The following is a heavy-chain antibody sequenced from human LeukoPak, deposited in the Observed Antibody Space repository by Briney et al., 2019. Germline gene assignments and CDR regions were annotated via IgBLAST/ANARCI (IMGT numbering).Heavy chain of an antibody. Sequence: PSETLSLTCTVSGGSISSGSYYWSWIRQPAGKGLEWIGRIYTSGSTNYNPSLKSRVTISVDTSKNQFSLKLSSVTAADTAVYYCARHAPPAAGGVDYWGQGTLVTVSS. CDR2: IYTSGST. D-gene: IGHD6-13*01. CDR1: GGSISSGSYY. CDR3: ARHAPPAAGGVDY. V-gene: IGHV4-61*02. J-gene: IGHJ4*02.